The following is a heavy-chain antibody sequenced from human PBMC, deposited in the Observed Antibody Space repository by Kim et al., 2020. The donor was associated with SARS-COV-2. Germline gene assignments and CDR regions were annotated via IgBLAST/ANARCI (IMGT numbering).Heavy chain of an antibody. CDR1: GYTFTSYD. Sequence: ASVKVSCKASGYTFTSYDINWVRQATGQGLEWMGWMNPNSGNTGYAQKFQGRVTMTRNTSISTAYMELSSLRSEDTAVYYCARDHVGFLEWFNMDVWGQGTTVTVSS. V-gene: IGHV1-8*01. J-gene: IGHJ6*02. CDR2: MNPNSGNT. CDR3: ARDHVGFLEWFNMDV. D-gene: IGHD3-3*01.